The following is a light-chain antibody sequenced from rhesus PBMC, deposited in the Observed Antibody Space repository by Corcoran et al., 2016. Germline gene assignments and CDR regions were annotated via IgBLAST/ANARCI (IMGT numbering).Light chain of an antibody. CDR2: RVS. V-gene: IGKV1-69*01. CDR1: QGINNW. J-gene: IGKJ1*01. CDR3: QQHNTYPWT. Sequence: DIQMTQSPSSLSASVGDRVTITCRASQGINNWLDWYQKKEGKAPNLLIYRVSKLEAGVPSSFSASGTWTDFTLTISSLQPEDIARYYCQQHNTYPWTFGQGTKVEIK.